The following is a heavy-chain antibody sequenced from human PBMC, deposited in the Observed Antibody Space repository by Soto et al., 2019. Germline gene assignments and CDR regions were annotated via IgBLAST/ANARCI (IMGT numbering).Heavy chain of an antibody. J-gene: IGHJ6*02. CDR3: ARHKGGYYYGMDV. D-gene: IGHD3-16*01. V-gene: IGHV4-39*01. CDR1: GGSISSSSYY. Sequence: GSLRLSCTVSGGSISSSSYYWGWIRQPPGKGLEWIGSIYYSGSTYYNPSLKSRVTISVDTSKNQFSLKLSSVTAADTAVYYCARHKGGYYYGMDVWGQGTTVTVSS. CDR2: IYYSGST.